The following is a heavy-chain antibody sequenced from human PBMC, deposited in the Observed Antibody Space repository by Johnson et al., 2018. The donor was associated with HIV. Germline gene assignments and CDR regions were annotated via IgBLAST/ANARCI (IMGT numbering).Heavy chain of an antibody. CDR3: ARDLIVGASGSDAFDV. CDR2: IKSKTDGGTT. J-gene: IGHJ3*01. D-gene: IGHD1-26*01. V-gene: IGHV3-15*01. Sequence: VQLVESGGGLVKPGGSLRLSCAASGFTFSNAWMSWVRKAPGKGLEWVGRIKSKTDGGTTDYAAPVKGRFTISRDNPKNTLYLQMRSLRAEDTAVYYCARDLIVGASGSDAFDVWGQGTAVTVSS. CDR1: GFTFSNAW.